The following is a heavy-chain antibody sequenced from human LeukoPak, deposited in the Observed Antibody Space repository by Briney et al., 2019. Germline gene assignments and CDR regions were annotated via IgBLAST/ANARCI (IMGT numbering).Heavy chain of an antibody. CDR2: IYSGST. J-gene: IGHJ6*02. CDR1: GFTVSSDY. Sequence: SLRLSCAASGFTVSSDYVSWVRQAPGKGLEWVSLIYSGSTYYADSVKGRFTFSRDSSKNTLYLQMNTLRAADTAVYYCARVLKSGPLPYYYYAMDVWGQGTTVTVSS. D-gene: IGHD2-15*01. V-gene: IGHV3-53*01. CDR3: ARVLKSGPLPYYYYAMDV.